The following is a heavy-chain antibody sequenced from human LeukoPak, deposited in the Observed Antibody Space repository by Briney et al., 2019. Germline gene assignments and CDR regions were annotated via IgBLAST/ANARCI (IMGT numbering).Heavy chain of an antibody. CDR1: GYGFNTFW. J-gene: IGHJ3*02. D-gene: IGHD2-21*01. V-gene: IGHV5-51*01. CDR2: IFPSDSDT. CDR3: ASLRSYSDAFDI. Sequence: GESLKISCKGSGYGFNTFWIARVRQMPGKGLEWMGIIFPSDSDTRYSPSFQGQVTFSADKSISTAYLQWSSLKASDTAMYYCASLRSYSDAFDIWGQGTMVTVSS.